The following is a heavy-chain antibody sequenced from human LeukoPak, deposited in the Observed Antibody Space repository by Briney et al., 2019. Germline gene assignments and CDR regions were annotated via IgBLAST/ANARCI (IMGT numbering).Heavy chain of an antibody. CDR3: ASILGSCTGDICYSRGDFDY. D-gene: IGHD2-15*01. J-gene: IGHJ4*02. CDR2: IYYSGST. Sequence: SETLSLTCTVSGGSVSTGSYYCGWIRQPPGKGLEWIGTIYYSGSTHYDPSLKSRVTISVDRSENQFSLKLTSVTAADTAVYYCASILGSCTGDICYSRGDFDYWGQGTQVTVSS. CDR1: GGSVSTGSYY. V-gene: IGHV4-39*01.